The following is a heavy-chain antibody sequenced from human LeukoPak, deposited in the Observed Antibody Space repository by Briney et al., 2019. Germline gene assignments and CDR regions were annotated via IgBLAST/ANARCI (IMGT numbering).Heavy chain of an antibody. D-gene: IGHD6-6*01. CDR3: AKAIHSSSSGVVDY. Sequence: PGGSLRLSCAASGFIFSNYAMHWVRQAPGKGLEWVTFIRYDGSNKYYAECVKGRFTISRDNSKNTLYLQMNSLRAEDTAVYYCAKAIHSSSSGVVDYWGQGTLVTVSS. CDR1: GFIFSNYA. J-gene: IGHJ4*02. V-gene: IGHV3-30*02. CDR2: IRYDGSNK.